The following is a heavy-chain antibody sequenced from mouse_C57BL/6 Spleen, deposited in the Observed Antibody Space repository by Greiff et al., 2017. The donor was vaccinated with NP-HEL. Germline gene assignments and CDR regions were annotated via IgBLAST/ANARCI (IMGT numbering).Heavy chain of an antibody. Sequence: VQLQQSGAELVKPGASVKISCKASGYAFSSYWMNWVKQRPGKGLEWIGQIYPGDGDTNYNGKFKGKATLTADKSSSTAYMQLSSLTSDDSAVYFCARGGGNYDYYAMDYWGQGTSVTVSS. J-gene: IGHJ4*01. CDR2: IYPGDGDT. CDR3: ARGGGNYDYYAMDY. D-gene: IGHD2-1*01. CDR1: GYAFSSYW. V-gene: IGHV1-80*01.